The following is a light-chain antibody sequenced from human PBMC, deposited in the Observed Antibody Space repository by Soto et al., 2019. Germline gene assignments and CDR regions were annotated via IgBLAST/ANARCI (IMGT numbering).Light chain of an antibody. Sequence: QSVLTQPPSASGTPGQRVTISCSGSSSNIGSNTVNWYQQLPGTAPKLLIYSNNQRPSGVPHRFSGSKSGTSASLAISGLHSEDASHYYCEAWDDSLNGYVFGTGTKVTVL. CDR1: SSNIGSNT. CDR2: SNN. V-gene: IGLV1-44*01. CDR3: EAWDDSLNGYV. J-gene: IGLJ1*01.